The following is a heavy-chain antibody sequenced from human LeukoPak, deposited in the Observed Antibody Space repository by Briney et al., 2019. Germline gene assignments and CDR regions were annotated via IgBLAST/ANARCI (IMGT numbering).Heavy chain of an antibody. D-gene: IGHD2-15*01. CDR1: GLTFSSYG. CDR2: IWYDGSNK. Sequence: PGGSLRLSCAASGLTFSSYGMHWDRQAPGKGLEWVAVIWYDGSNKYYADSVKGRFTISRDNSKNTLYLQMNSLRAEDTAVYYCARDDRPYCSSGSCYSLEHWGQDTLVTVSS. CDR3: ARDDRPYCSSGSCYSLEH. V-gene: IGHV3-33*01. J-gene: IGHJ1*01.